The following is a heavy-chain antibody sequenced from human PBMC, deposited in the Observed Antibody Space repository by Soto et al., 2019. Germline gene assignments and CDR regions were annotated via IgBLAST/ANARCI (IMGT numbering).Heavy chain of an antibody. V-gene: IGHV3-23*01. J-gene: IGHJ4*02. Sequence: EVQLLESGGGLVQPGGSLRLSCAASGFTFSSHAMNWVRQAPGEGLEWVSAISGSGGSTNYADSVKGRFTISRDNSKNTLYLQMNSLRAEDTAIYYCAKVEYQFRGYSDYWGQGTLVTVSS. D-gene: IGHD2-8*02. CDR1: GFTFSSHA. CDR3: AKVEYQFRGYSDY. CDR2: ISGSGGST.